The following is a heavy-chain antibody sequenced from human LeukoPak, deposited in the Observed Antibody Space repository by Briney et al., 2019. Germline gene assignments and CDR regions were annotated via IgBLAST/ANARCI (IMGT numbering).Heavy chain of an antibody. CDR1: GFTFSRYW. Sequence: GGSLRLSCAASGFTFSRYWMSWVRQAPGKGLEWVANIKQDGSEKDYVDSVKGRFTISRDNAKNSLYLQMNSLRAEDTAVYYCAELGITMIGGVWGKGTTVTISS. CDR3: AELGITMIGGV. CDR2: IKQDGSEK. V-gene: IGHV3-7*01. D-gene: IGHD3-10*02. J-gene: IGHJ6*04.